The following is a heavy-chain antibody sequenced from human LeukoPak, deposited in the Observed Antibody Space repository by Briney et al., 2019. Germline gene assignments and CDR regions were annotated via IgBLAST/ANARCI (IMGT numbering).Heavy chain of an antibody. CDR2: IYHSGST. D-gene: IGHD3-3*01. CDR1: GGSISSGGYS. Sequence: SETLSLTCAVSGGSISSGGYSWSWIRQPPGKGLEWIGYIYHSGSTYYNPSLKSRVTISVDRSKNQFSLKLSSVTAADTAVYYCAVLRLLEWSITDWGQGTLVTVSS. V-gene: IGHV4-30-2*01. J-gene: IGHJ4*02. CDR3: AVLRLLEWSITD.